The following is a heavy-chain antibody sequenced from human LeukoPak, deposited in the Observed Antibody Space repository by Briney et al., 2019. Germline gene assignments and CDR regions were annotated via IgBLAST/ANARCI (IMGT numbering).Heavy chain of an antibody. CDR1: GGSISSHY. CDR3: AVSYSSGWNYFDY. CDR2: IYYSGST. J-gene: IGHJ4*02. V-gene: IGHV4-59*11. Sequence: SETLSLTCTVSGGSISSHYWSWIRQPPGKGLEWIGYIYYSGSTNYNPSLKSRVTISVDTSKNQLSLKLSSVTAADTAVYYCAVSYSSGWNYFDYWGQGTLVTVSS. D-gene: IGHD6-19*01.